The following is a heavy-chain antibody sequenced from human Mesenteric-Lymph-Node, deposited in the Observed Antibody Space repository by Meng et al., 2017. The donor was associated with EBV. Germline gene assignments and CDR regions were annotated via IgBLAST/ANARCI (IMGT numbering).Heavy chain of an antibody. J-gene: IGHJ4*02. CDR2: INPSGGST. V-gene: IGHV1-46*01. CDR1: GYTFTGYY. D-gene: IGHD3-22*01. CDR3: ARDGGREVVVTAQDY. Sequence: QGQPVQSGAEVKKPGASVKVSCKASGYTFTGYYIHWVRQAPGQGLEWMGIINPSGGSTSYAQKFQGRVTMTRDTSTSTVYMELSSLRSEDTAVYYCARDGGREVVVTAQDYWGQGTLVTVSS.